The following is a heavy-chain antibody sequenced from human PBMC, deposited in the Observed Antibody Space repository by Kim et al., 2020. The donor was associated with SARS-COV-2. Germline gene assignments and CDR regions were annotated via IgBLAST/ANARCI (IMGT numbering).Heavy chain of an antibody. CDR2: INAGNGNT. CDR1: GYTFTSYA. J-gene: IGHJ4*02. Sequence: ASVKVSCKASGYTFTSYAIHWVRQAPGQGLEWMGWINAGNGNTKYSQKFQGRVTITRDTSANTAYMELSSLRSEDTALYYCARGWRGSIAAGPVWWGEGT. V-gene: IGHV1-3*01. CDR3: ARGWRGSIAAGPVW. D-gene: IGHD6-6*01.